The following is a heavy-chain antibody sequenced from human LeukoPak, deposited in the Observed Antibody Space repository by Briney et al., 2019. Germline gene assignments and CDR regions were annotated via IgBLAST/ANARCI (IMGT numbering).Heavy chain of an antibody. CDR2: IGSSGNYI. D-gene: IGHD3-10*01. Sequence: GGSLRLSCAASGFTFVSYTMNWVRQAPGKGLEWVASIGSSGNYIFYADSVKGRFTISRDNAQKSLSLQMDSLRDEDTAVYYCAKLDYGSGADRFFDLWGRGTLVFVSS. CDR1: GFTFVSYT. CDR3: AKLDYGSGADRFFDL. J-gene: IGHJ2*01. V-gene: IGHV3-21*01.